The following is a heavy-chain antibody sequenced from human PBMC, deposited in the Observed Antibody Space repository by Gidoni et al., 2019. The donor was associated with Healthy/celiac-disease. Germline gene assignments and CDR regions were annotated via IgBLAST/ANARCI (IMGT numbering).Heavy chain of an antibody. CDR1: GYTFTSYY. V-gene: IGHV1-46*03. CDR3: ARDLTRGYSYGSYDAFDI. D-gene: IGHD5-18*01. Sequence: QVQLVQSGAEVKKPGASVKVSCKASGYTFTSYYKHWVRPAPGQGLEWMGIINPSGGSTSYAQKFQGRVTMTRDTSTSTVYMELSSLRSEDTAVYYCARDLTRGYSYGSYDAFDIWGQGTMVTVSS. J-gene: IGHJ3*02. CDR2: INPSGGST.